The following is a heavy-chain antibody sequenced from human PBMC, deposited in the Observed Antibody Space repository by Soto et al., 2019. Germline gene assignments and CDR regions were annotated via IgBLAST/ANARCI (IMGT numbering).Heavy chain of an antibody. CDR2: ISSSGSTI. J-gene: IGHJ4*02. Sequence: EVQLVESGGGLVQPGGSLRLSCAASGFTFSSYEMNWVRQAPGKGLEWVSYISSSGSTIYYADSVKGRFTISRDNAKNSLYLQMNSLRAEDTAVYYCASYGDYDLGVDYWGQGTLVTVSS. D-gene: IGHD4-17*01. V-gene: IGHV3-48*03. CDR3: ASYGDYDLGVDY. CDR1: GFTFSSYE.